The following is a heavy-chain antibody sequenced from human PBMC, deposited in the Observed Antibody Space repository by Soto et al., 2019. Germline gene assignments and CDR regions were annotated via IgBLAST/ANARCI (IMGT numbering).Heavy chain of an antibody. V-gene: IGHV3-53*01. CDR1: GFTVNSNY. J-gene: IGHJ1*01. Sequence: EVQLVESGGGLIQPGGSLRLSYAAYGFTVNSNYMSWVRQAPGKGVEWVSVIYSGGSTYYADSVKGRFTISRDNSKNTLYLQMNSLRAEDTAVYYCARDRVESGYPEYFQHWGQGTLVTVSS. CDR3: ARDRVESGYPEYFQH. D-gene: IGHD3-22*01. CDR2: IYSGGST.